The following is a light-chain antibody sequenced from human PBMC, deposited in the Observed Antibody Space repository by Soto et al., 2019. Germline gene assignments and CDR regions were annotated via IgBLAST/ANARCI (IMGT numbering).Light chain of an antibody. CDR3: TSYTISITVV. Sequence: QSALTQPASVSGSPGQSITISCTGTSSDVGGYNYVSWYQQHPGMAPKLMIYEVSDRPPGVSNRFSGSKSGNTASLTISGLQAEDEADYYCTSYTISITVVFGGGTKLTVL. CDR2: EVS. J-gene: IGLJ2*01. CDR1: SSDVGGYNY. V-gene: IGLV2-14*01.